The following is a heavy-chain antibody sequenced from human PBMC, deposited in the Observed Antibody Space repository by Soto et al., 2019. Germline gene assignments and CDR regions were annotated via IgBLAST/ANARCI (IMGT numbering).Heavy chain of an antibody. CDR2: ISYDGSNK. CDR3: AKDRIKDYYGSGSYYDYYGMDV. J-gene: IGHJ6*02. V-gene: IGHV3-30*18. Sequence: GGSLRLSCAASGFTFSSYGMHWVRQAPGKGLEWVAVISYDGSNKYYADSVKGRFTISRDNSKNTLYLQMNSLRAEDTAVYYCAKDRIKDYYGSGSYYDYYGMDVWGQGTTVTVSS. D-gene: IGHD3-10*01. CDR1: GFTFSSYG.